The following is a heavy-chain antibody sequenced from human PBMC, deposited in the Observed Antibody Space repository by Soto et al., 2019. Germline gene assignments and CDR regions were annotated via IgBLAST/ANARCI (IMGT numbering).Heavy chain of an antibody. CDR2: ISGSGGST. V-gene: IGHV3-23*01. Sequence: GGSLRLSCAASGFTFSSYAMSWVRQVPGEGLEWVSAISGSGGSTYYADSVKGRFTISRDNSKNTLYLQMNSLRAEDTAVYYCAKGSSAGLLEWLSSSCFDVWGQGTMVTVSS. CDR1: GFTFSSYA. CDR3: AKGSSAGLLEWLSSSCFDV. D-gene: IGHD3-3*01. J-gene: IGHJ4*02.